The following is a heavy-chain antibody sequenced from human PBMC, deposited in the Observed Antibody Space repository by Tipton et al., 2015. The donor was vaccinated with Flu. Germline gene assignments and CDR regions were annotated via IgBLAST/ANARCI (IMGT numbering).Heavy chain of an antibody. V-gene: IGHV3-21*01. Sequence: SLRLSCLGSGFPFSAHTMNWVRQAPGKGLEWVSSISGSRGFIYYADSVKGRFTISRDNAKNSLYLQLNSLTIEDTAVYYCARDWWSYLSRLGELSPHPIGMDVWGHGTTVTVSS. D-gene: IGHD3-16*02. CDR3: ARDWWSYLSRLGELSPHPIGMDV. CDR2: ISGSRGFI. J-gene: IGHJ6*02. CDR1: GFPFSAHT.